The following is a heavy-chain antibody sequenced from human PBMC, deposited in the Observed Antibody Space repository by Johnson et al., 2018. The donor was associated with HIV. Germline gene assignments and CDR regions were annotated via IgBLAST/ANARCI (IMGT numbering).Heavy chain of an antibody. Sequence: VQLVESGGGLVQPGGSLRLSCAASGFTFTDYYMNWMRQAPGKGLEWVSHISSSGSTIYYADSVKGRFTISRDNAKNSLYLQMNSLRVEDTAVYYCARVLGDYAYHIWGQGTMVTVSS. V-gene: IGHV3-11*04. J-gene: IGHJ3*02. D-gene: IGHD4-17*01. CDR1: GFTFTDYY. CDR2: ISSSGSTI. CDR3: ARVLGDYAYHI.